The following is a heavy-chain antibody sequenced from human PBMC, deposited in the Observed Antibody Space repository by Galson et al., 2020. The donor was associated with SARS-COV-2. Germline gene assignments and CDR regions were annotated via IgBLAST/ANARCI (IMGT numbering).Heavy chain of an antibody. CDR3: AKDYYYDFSSFYRGYFDY. V-gene: IGHV3-23*01. CDR2: ISGDAGST. CDR1: GFTFSNYA. J-gene: IGHJ4*02. Sequence: GESLKISCAASGFTFSNYAMNWVRQAPGKGLEWVSAISGDAGSTYYADSVKGRFTISRDNSKNTLYLQVNSLRAEDTAVYYCAKDYYYDFSSFYRGYFDYWGQGTLVTVSS. D-gene: IGHD3-22*01.